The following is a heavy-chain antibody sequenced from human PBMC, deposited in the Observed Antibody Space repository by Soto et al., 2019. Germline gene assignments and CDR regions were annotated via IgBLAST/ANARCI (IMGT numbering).Heavy chain of an antibody. D-gene: IGHD2-21*02. J-gene: IGHJ5*02. CDR1: GGSISSSSYY. CDR2: IYYSGST. Sequence: QLQLQESGPGLVKPSETLSLTCTVSGGSISSSSYYWGWIRQPPGKGLEWIGSIYYSGSTYYNPSLKSRVTISVDTSKNQLSLKLSSVTAADTAVYYCARHIKGTVVTAMRGNWFDPWGQGTLGTVSS. CDR3: ARHIKGTVVTAMRGNWFDP. V-gene: IGHV4-39*01.